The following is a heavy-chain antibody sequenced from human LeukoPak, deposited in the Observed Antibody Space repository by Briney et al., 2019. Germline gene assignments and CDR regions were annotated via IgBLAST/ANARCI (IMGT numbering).Heavy chain of an antibody. V-gene: IGHV3-30*03. CDR2: ISYDGSNK. CDR1: GFTFSSYG. CDR3: ARVERDYYDSSVDI. J-gene: IGHJ3*02. Sequence: GGSLRLSCAASGFTFSSYGMHWVRQAPGKGLEWVAVISYDGSNKYYADSVKGRFTISRDNSKNTLYLQMNSLRAEDTAVYYCARVERDYYDSSVDIWGQGTMVTVSS. D-gene: IGHD3-22*01.